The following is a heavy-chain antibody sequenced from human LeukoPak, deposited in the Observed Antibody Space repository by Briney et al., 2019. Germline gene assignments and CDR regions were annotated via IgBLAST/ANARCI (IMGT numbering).Heavy chain of an antibody. D-gene: IGHD2-2*01. CDR3: ARAGDIVVVPAAGDYMDV. CDR1: GGSISSYY. CDR2: IYYSGST. J-gene: IGHJ6*03. V-gene: IGHV4-59*01. Sequence: SETLSLTCTVSGGSISSYYWSWILQPPGKGLEWIGYIYYSGSTNYNPSLKSRVTISVDTSKNQFSLKLSSVTAADTAVYYCARAGDIVVVPAAGDYMDVWGKGTTVTVSS.